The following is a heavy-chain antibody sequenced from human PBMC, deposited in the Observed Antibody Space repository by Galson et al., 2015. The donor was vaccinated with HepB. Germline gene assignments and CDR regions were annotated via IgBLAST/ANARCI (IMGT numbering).Heavy chain of an antibody. CDR2: IIPIFGTA. V-gene: IGHV1-69*06. J-gene: IGHJ6*02. CDR1: GGTFSSYA. Sequence: SVKVSCKASGGTFSSYAISWVRQAPGQGLEWMGGIIPIFGTANYAQKFQGRVTITADKSTSTAYVELSSLRSEDTAVYYCARVLYYYDSSGYPWDYYGMDVWGQGTTVTVSS. D-gene: IGHD3-22*01. CDR3: ARVLYYYDSSGYPWDYYGMDV.